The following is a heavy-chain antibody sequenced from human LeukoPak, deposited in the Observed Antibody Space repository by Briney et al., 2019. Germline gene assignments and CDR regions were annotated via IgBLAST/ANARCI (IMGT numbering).Heavy chain of an antibody. CDR3: ARDYLVVATITETYYYYYGMDV. CDR1: GGTFSGYA. CDR2: IIPIFGTA. D-gene: IGHD5-12*01. J-gene: IGHJ6*04. Sequence: SVKVSCKASGGTFSGYAISWVRQAPGQGLEWMGGIIPIFGTANYAQKFQGRVTITADESTSTAYMELSSLRSEDTAVYYCARDYLVVATITETYYYYYGMDVWGKGTTVTVSS. V-gene: IGHV1-69*01.